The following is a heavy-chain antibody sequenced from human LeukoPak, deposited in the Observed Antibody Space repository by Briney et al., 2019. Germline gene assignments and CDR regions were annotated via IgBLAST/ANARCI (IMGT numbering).Heavy chain of an antibody. CDR1: GFTFSTYA. V-gene: IGHV3-23*01. D-gene: IGHD6-13*01. Sequence: GGSLRLSCAASGFTFSTYAMSWVRQAPGKGLEWVSGISGSGRGGSTYYADSVKGRFTISRDNSKNTLSLQMNSLRTEDTALYYCVKSIGAAGNAWGQGTLVTVSS. CDR2: ISGSGRGGST. J-gene: IGHJ5*02. CDR3: VKSIGAAGNA.